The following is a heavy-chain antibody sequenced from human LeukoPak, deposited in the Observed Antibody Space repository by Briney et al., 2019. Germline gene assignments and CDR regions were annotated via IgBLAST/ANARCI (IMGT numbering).Heavy chain of an antibody. D-gene: IGHD5-24*01. J-gene: IGHJ6*03. V-gene: IGHV1-8*01. CDR1: GYTFTSYD. Sequence: ASVKVSRKASGYTFTSYDINWVRQAPGQGLEWMGWMNPNSGNTGYAQKFQGRVTMTRNTSISTAYMELSSLRSEDTAVYYCARGSSGDGYNYYYYYYMDVWGKGTTVTVSS. CDR2: MNPNSGNT. CDR3: ARGSSGDGYNYYYYYYMDV.